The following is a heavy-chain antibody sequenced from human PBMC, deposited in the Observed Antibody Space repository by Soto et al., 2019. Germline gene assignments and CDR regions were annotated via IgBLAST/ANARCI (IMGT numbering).Heavy chain of an antibody. Sequence: SLRLSCAASGFTFSSYAMSWVRQAPGKGLEWVSAISGSGGSTYYADSVKGRFTISRDNSKNTLYLQMNSLRAEDTAVYYCAKALAAAAPGGVFYYYYGMDVWGQGTTVTVSS. J-gene: IGHJ6*02. CDR3: AKALAAAAPGGVFYYYYGMDV. CDR2: ISGSGGST. CDR1: GFTFSSYA. D-gene: IGHD6-13*01. V-gene: IGHV3-23*01.